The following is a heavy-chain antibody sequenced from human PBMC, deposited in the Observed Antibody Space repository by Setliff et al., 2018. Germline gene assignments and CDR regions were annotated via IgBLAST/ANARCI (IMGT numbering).Heavy chain of an antibody. V-gene: IGHV4-30-4*08. CDR3: AREVGTSTSSDAFDV. Sequence: SETLSLTCTVSGDSISSGDYFRSWTRQPPGKGLEWIAYIYHSGSAYYNPSLKSRVTMSVDTSKNQFSLHLTSVTAADTAVYYCAREVGTSTSSDAFDVWGQGMMVT. D-gene: IGHD1-26*01. J-gene: IGHJ3*01. CDR1: GDSISSGDYF. CDR2: IYHSGSA.